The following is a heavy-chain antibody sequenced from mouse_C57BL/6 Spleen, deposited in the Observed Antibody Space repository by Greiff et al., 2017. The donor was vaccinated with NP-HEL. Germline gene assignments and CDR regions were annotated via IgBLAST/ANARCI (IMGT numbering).Heavy chain of an antibody. J-gene: IGHJ3*01. D-gene: IGHD2-3*01. V-gene: IGHV1-76*01. CDR3: ARQGDGYPGTY. Sequence: QVQLKESGAELVRPGASVKLSCKASGYTFTDYYINWVKQRPGQGLEWIARIYPGSGNTYYNEKFKGKATLTAEKSSSTAYMQLSSLTSEDSAVYFCARQGDGYPGTYWGQGTLVTVSA. CDR2: IYPGSGNT. CDR1: GYTFTDYY.